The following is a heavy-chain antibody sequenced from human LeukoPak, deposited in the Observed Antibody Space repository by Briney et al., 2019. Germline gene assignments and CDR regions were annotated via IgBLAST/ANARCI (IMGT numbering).Heavy chain of an antibody. CDR3: ARRKGAYSYYYYYMDV. D-gene: IGHD4/OR15-4a*01. Sequence: SETLSLTCAVYGGSFSGYYWSWIRQPPGKGLEWIGEINHSGSTNYNPSLKSRVTISVDTSKNQFSLKLSSVTAADTAVYYCARRKGAYSYYYYYMDVWGKGTPVTVSS. CDR1: GGSFSGYY. J-gene: IGHJ6*03. V-gene: IGHV4-34*01. CDR2: INHSGST.